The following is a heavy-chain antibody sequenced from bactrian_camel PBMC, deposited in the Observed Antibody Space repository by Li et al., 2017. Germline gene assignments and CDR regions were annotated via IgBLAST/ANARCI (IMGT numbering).Heavy chain of an antibody. CDR3: AAIESSTGSRCYPNWKHDYGY. J-gene: IGHJ6*01. V-gene: IGHV3S25*01. CDR2: IYSGGGGYM. Sequence: QLVESGGGSVQAGGSLRLSCVASGSMPSVNCLGWVRQAPGKEREGVASIYSGGGGYMAYVDSVKGRFTISRDNDKNTMYLEMKSLKPEDTAMYYCAAIESSTGSRCYPNWKHDYGYWGYGTQVTVS. D-gene: IGHD3*01. CDR1: GSMPSVNC.